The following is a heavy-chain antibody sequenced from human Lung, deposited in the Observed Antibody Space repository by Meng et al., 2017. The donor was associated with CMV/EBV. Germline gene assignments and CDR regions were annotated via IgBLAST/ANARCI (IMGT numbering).Heavy chain of an antibody. V-gene: IGHV1-2*02. CDR2: MSPKSGST. J-gene: IGHJ4*02. CDR3: ARSWSKVEVDY. Sequence: ASXXVSCKASGYTFTGYYLHWVRQAPGQGLEWMGWMSPKSGSTSYAQKFQGRVTMTRETSNSTAYMELRRLTSDDTAIYFCARSWSKVEVDYWGQGTLVTVSS. D-gene: IGHD2-15*01. CDR1: GYTFTGYY.